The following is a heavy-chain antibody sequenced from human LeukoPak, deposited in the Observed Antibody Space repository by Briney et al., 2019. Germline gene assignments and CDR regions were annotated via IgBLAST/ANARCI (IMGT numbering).Heavy chain of an antibody. V-gene: IGHV3-23*01. Sequence: GGSLRLSCAASGFTFSSYAMSWVRQAPGKGLEWVSAISGSGGSTYYADSAKGRFTISRDNSKNTLYLQMNSLRAEDTAVYYCAKSFSASRQGEYSSSPFDYWGQGTLVTVSS. CDR2: ISGSGGST. CDR1: GFTFSSYA. CDR3: AKSFSASRQGEYSSSPFDY. J-gene: IGHJ4*02. D-gene: IGHD6-6*01.